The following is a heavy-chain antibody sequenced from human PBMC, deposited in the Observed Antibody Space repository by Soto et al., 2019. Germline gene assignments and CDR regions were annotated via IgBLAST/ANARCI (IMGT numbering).Heavy chain of an antibody. CDR2: ISYDGSNK. D-gene: IGHD2-2*02. Sequence: GSLRLSCAASGFTFSSYGMHWVRQAPGKGLEWVAVISYDGSNKYYADSVKGRFTISRDNSKNTLYLQMNSLRAEDTAGYYRARDPGGYGSSTSCNTRDYWGQGTLVTVSS. CDR1: GFTFSSYG. V-gene: IGHV3-30*03. J-gene: IGHJ4*02. CDR3: ARDPGGYGSSTSCNTRDY.